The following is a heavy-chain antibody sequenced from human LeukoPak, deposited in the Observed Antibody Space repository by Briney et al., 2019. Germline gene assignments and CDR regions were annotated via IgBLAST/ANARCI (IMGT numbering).Heavy chain of an antibody. CDR1: GFTFSSYA. D-gene: IGHD3-22*01. J-gene: IGHJ4*02. V-gene: IGHV3-23*01. CDR3: ARGGLDYYDSSGYGYYFDY. Sequence: PGGSLRLSCAASGFTFSSYAMSWVRQAPGKGLEWVSAISGSGGSTYYADSVKGRFTISRDNYKNTLYLQMNSLRAEDTAVYYCARGGLDYYDSSGYGYYFDYWGQGTLVTVSS. CDR2: ISGSGGST.